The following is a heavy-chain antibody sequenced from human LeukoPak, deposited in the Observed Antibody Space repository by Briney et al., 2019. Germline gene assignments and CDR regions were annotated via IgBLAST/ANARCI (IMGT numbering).Heavy chain of an antibody. CDR1: GFVFSSYG. V-gene: IGHV3-33*01. Sequence: GGSLRLSCAASGFVFSSYGMHWVRQAPGKGLEWVAVIWYDASKKYYADSVTGRFSISRDNSKNTLYLQLNSLRAEDTAVYYCTRELVAAAGIYGLGVWGQGTTVSVSS. J-gene: IGHJ6*02. CDR3: TRELVAAAGIYGLGV. CDR2: IWYDASKK. D-gene: IGHD6-13*01.